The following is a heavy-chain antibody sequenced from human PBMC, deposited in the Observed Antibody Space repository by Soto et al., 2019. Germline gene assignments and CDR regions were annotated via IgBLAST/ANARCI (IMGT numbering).Heavy chain of an antibody. J-gene: IGHJ4*02. V-gene: IGHV3-30*18. CDR2: ISYDGSNK. CDR3: AKAMDYSSGWYRDLVY. Sequence: QVQLVESGGGVIQPGRSLRLSCAASGFTFSSYGMHWVRQAPGKGLEWVAVISYDGSNKYYADSVKGRFTISRDNSKNTLYLQMNSLRAEDTAVYYCAKAMDYSSGWYRDLVYWGQGTLVTVSS. CDR1: GFTFSSYG. D-gene: IGHD6-19*01.